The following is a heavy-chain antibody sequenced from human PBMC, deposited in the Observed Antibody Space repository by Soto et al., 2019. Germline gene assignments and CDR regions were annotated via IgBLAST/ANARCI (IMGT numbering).Heavy chain of an antibody. CDR3: ARANIDILTGYYFDY. J-gene: IGHJ4*02. CDR1: GFSLSNARMG. Sequence: ESGPTLVNPTETLTLTCTVSGFSLSNARMGVSWVRQPPGKALEWLAHIFSSDEKSYSTSLKSRLTISKDTSKSQVVLTMTNMDPVDTATYYCARANIDILTGYYFDYWGQGTLVTVSS. V-gene: IGHV2-26*01. D-gene: IGHD3-9*01. CDR2: IFSSDEK.